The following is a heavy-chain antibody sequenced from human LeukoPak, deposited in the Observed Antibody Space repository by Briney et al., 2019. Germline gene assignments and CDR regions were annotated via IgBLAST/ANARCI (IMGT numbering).Heavy chain of an antibody. D-gene: IGHD5-12*01. CDR2: VSSSSSTYI. CDR1: GFTFNTYS. J-gene: IGHJ4*02. CDR3: ARNPPRGGGYSGFNDY. Sequence: GGSLRLSCAASGFTFNTYSMNWVRQAPGKGLEWVSSVSSSSSTYIYNADSVKGRFTISRDNAKNSLYLQMNSLRAEDTAVYYCARNPPRGGGYSGFNDYWGQGTLVTVSS. V-gene: IGHV3-21*01.